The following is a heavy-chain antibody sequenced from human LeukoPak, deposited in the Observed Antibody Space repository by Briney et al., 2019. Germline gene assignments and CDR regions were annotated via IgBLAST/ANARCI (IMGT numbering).Heavy chain of an antibody. D-gene: IGHD6-13*01. J-gene: IGHJ4*02. V-gene: IGHV4-59*01. Sequence: SETLSLTCTVSGGSISSYYWSWIRQPPGKGLEWIGYIYYSGTTNYNPSLKSQVTISVDTSKNQFSLRLSSVTAADTAVYYCARGVYIAAAQYGYWGQGTLVTVSS. CDR2: IYYSGTT. CDR3: ARGVYIAAAQYGY. CDR1: GGSISSYY.